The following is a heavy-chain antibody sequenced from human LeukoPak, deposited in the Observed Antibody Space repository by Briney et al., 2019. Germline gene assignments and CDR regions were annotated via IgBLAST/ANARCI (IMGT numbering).Heavy chain of an antibody. J-gene: IGHJ6*03. CDR2: ISGDNGNT. CDR1: GYTFRNYG. CDR3: ARDGNYFYDMDV. Sequence: GASVKVSCKASGYTFRNYGINWVRQAPGQGLEWMGWISGDNGNTNYAQKGQGRVTMTRDTSTSTAYMELRSLRSDDTAVYCCARDGNYFYDMDVWGKGTTVTVSS. D-gene: IGHD1-1*01. V-gene: IGHV1-18*01.